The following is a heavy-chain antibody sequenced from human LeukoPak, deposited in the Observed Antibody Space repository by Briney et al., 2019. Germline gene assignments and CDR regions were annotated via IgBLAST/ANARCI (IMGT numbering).Heavy chain of an antibody. J-gene: IGHJ5*01. Sequence: PSETLSLTCAVYGGSFSGYYLSWLRQPSGKGLEWFGEINHSGSTNYNPSLKSRVTISVDTSKNQFSLKLGSVYAADTVVYYCARVGRYLHWFDSWGQGTLVTVSS. CDR3: ARVGRYLHWFDS. D-gene: IGHD1-1*01. CDR2: INHSGST. V-gene: IGHV4-34*01. CDR1: GGSFSGYY.